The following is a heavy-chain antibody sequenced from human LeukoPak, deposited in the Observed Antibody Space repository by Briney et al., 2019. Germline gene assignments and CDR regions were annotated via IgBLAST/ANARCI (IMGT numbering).Heavy chain of an antibody. D-gene: IGHD4-17*01. Sequence: AASVKVSCKASGYTFTGYYMHWVRQAPGQGLEWMGWINPNSGGTNYAQKFQGRVTMTRDTSISTAYMELSRLRSDDTAVYYCARQTTVTTYYYYYYMDVWGKGTTVTVSS. CDR1: GYTFTGYY. V-gene: IGHV1-2*02. CDR3: ARQTTVTTYYYYYYMDV. CDR2: INPNSGGT. J-gene: IGHJ6*03.